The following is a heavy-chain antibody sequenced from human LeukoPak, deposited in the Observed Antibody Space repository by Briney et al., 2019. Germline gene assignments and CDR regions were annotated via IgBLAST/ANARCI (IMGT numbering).Heavy chain of an antibody. Sequence: ASVTVSCKASGYTFTSYGISWVRQAPGQGLECMGWISAYNGNTNYAQKLQGRVTMTTDTSTSTAYMELRSLRSDDTAVYYCARVRHDFWSGYSNSWGQGTLVTVSS. J-gene: IGHJ5*02. CDR2: ISAYNGNT. D-gene: IGHD3-3*01. CDR3: ARVRHDFWSGYSNS. V-gene: IGHV1-18*01. CDR1: GYTFTSYG.